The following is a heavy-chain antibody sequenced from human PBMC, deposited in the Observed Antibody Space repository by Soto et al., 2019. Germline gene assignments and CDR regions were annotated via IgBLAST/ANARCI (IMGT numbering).Heavy chain of an antibody. D-gene: IGHD3-9*01. V-gene: IGHV1-18*01. CDR1: GYTFTSYG. Sequence: QVQLVQSGAEVKKPGASVKVSCKASGYTFTSYGISWVRQAPGQGLEWMGWISAYNGNTNYAQKLPGRVTMTTDTSPSTGYMELRSLRSEDTAVYYCAGVGSPHYDILTGYIDYWGQGTLVTVSS. CDR3: AGVGSPHYDILTGYIDY. J-gene: IGHJ4*02. CDR2: ISAYNGNT.